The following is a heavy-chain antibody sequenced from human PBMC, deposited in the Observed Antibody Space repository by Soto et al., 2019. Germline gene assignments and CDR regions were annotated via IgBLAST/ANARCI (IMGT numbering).Heavy chain of an antibody. V-gene: IGHV3-30*18. CDR3: AKESGIAATALHX. J-gene: IGHJ4*02. Sequence: GGSLRLSFAASGFTFSSCGMHWVRQAPGKGLEGVSVISYDGSNKYYADSVKVRFTIYRDNSKNTLYLQMNSLRAEDTAVYYCAKESGIAATALHXWGQGTLLTVSX. CDR1: GFTFSSCG. CDR2: ISYDGSNK. D-gene: IGHD5-12*01.